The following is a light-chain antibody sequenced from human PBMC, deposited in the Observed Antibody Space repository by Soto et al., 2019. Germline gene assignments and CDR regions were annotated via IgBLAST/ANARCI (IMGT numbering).Light chain of an antibody. J-gene: IGKJ1*01. CDR1: QSISNW. V-gene: IGKV1-5*01. CDR3: QQYNTYGT. Sequence: DIQMTQSPSTLSASVGDRVTITCRASQSISNWLAWYQQKPGKAPKVLIYDASSLESGVPSRFRGSGSGTEFTLTISSLQPDDFATYYCQQYNTYGTFGQGTKVEIK. CDR2: DAS.